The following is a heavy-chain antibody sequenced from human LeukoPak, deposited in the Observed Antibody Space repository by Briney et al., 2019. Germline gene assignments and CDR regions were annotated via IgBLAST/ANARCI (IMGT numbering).Heavy chain of an antibody. D-gene: IGHD1-26*01. Sequence: SQTLSLTCAISGDSVSSNSAAWSWIRRSPSRGLEWLGRTYYRSKWYYNYAVSVKSRITINPDTSKNHFSLQLNSVTPEDTAVYYRARGRPIMGAPQNAFDIWGQGTVVTVSS. CDR2: TYYRSKWYY. CDR3: ARGRPIMGAPQNAFDI. V-gene: IGHV6-1*01. CDR1: GDSVSSNSAA. J-gene: IGHJ3*02.